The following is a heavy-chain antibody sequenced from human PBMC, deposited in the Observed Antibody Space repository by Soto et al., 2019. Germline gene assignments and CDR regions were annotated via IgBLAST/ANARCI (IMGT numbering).Heavy chain of an antibody. D-gene: IGHD2-2*01. CDR2: ISGSGGST. V-gene: IGHV3-23*01. CDR1: GFTFSSYA. Sequence: GGSLRLSCAASGFTFSSYAMSWVRQAPGKGLEWVSAISGSGGSTYYADSVKGRLTISRDNSKNTLYLQMNSLRAEDTAVYYCAKDVSGYCSSTSCYPNWFDPWGQGTLVTVSS. J-gene: IGHJ5*02. CDR3: AKDVSGYCSSTSCYPNWFDP.